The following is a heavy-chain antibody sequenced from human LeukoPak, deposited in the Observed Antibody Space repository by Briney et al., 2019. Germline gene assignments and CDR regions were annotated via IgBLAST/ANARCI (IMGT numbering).Heavy chain of an antibody. CDR1: GGSFSGYY. V-gene: IGHV4-34*01. CDR2: INHSGRT. CDR3: ARGDWNPHNNWFDP. J-gene: IGHJ5*02. Sequence: PSETLSLTCAVYGGSFSGYYWSCIRQPPGKGLEWIGEINHSGRTNYNPSLKSRVTISVDTSKNQFSLQLNSVTPEDTAVYYCARGDWNPHNNWFDPWGQGTLVTVSS. D-gene: IGHD1-1*01.